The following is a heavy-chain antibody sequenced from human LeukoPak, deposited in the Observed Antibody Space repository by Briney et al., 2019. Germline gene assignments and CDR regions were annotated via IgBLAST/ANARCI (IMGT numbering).Heavy chain of an antibody. CDR2: IHHSGST. V-gene: IGHV4-59*02. CDR3: ARYPLAFDF. Sequence: SETLSLTCTVSGDSVTNHQWSWVRQPPGKGLEWIAYIHHSGSTNYNPSLKNRVTISIDTSKNQFSLRLISVTAADTAVYYCARYPLAFDFWGPGTLVTVSS. D-gene: IGHD6-6*01. CDR1: GDSVTNHQ. J-gene: IGHJ4*02.